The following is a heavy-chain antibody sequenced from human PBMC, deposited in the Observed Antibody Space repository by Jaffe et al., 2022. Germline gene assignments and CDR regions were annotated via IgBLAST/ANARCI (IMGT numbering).Heavy chain of an antibody. CDR3: ARALPTVTDAFDI. CDR1: GFTFSSYS. D-gene: IGHD4-17*01. CDR2: ISSSSSYI. J-gene: IGHJ3*02. V-gene: IGHV3-21*01. Sequence: EVQLVESGGGLVKPGGSLRLSCAASGFTFSSYSMNWVRQAPGKGLEWVSSISSSSSYIYYADSVKGRFTISRDNAKNSLYLQMNSLRAEDTAVYYCARALPTVTDAFDIWGQGTMVTVSS.